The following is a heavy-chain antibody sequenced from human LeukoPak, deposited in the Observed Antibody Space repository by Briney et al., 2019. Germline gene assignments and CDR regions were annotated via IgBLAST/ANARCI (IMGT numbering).Heavy chain of an antibody. V-gene: IGHV3-33*06. CDR2: IWYDGSNK. J-gene: IGHJ5*02. CDR3: AKLIRITMIVVA. D-gene: IGHD3-22*01. CDR1: GFTFSSYG. Sequence: GGSLRLSCAASGFTFSSYGMHWVRQAPGKGLEWVAVIWYDGSNKYYADSVKGRFTISRDNSKNTLYLQMNSLRAEDTAVYYCAKLIRITMIVVAWGQGTLVTVSS.